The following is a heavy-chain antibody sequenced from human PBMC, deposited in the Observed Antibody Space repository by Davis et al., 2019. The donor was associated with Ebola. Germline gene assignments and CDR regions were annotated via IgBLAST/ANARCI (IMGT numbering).Heavy chain of an antibody. CDR1: GGSVSSGSYY. J-gene: IGHJ5*02. Sequence: MPSETLSLTCTVSGGSVSSGSYYWSWIRQPPGKGLEWIGYIYYSGSTNYNPSLTSRVTISVDTSKNQFSLKLSSVTAADTAVYYCASLGAIFGWDWFDPWGQGTLVTVSS. CDR3: ASLGAIFGWDWFDP. V-gene: IGHV4-61*01. D-gene: IGHD3-3*01. CDR2: IYYSGST.